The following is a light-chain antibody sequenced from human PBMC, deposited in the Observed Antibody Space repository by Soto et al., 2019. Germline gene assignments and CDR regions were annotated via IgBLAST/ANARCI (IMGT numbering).Light chain of an antibody. V-gene: IGKV3-11*01. CDR3: QQRSNWPTWT. CDR2: DAS. CDR1: QSLSSRY. Sequence: EIVLTQSPGTLSLSPGARATLSCRASQSLSSRYLAWYQHKPGQAPRLLIYDASNRATGIPARFSGSGSGTDFTLTISSLEPEDFAVYYCQQRSNWPTWTFGQGTKVDIK. J-gene: IGKJ1*01.